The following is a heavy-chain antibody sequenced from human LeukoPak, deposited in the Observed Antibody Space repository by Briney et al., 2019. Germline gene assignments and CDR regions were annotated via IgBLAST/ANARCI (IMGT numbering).Heavy chain of an antibody. D-gene: IGHD3-16*01. CDR3: ARHRFGHLFDY. J-gene: IGHJ4*02. CDR2: VYHTGHT. Sequence: SETLSLTCTVSGGSTSSYYWSWIRQPPGKGLEWIGYVYHTGHTHYSPSLKSRVTASLDTSRNQVSLILSSVTAADTAVYYCARHRFGHLFDYWGQGTLVFVSS. V-gene: IGHV4-59*01. CDR1: GGSTSSYY.